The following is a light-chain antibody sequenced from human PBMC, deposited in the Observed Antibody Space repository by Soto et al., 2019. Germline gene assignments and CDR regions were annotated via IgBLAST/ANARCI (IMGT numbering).Light chain of an antibody. CDR3: QQYNNWPPT. Sequence: IVLTQSPGALSLSPGERATLSCRASQSVSSNLAWYQQKPGQAPRLLIYGASTRATGIPARFSGSGSGTEFTLTISSLQSEDFAVYYCQQYNNWPPTFGQGTRLEIK. V-gene: IGKV3-15*01. J-gene: IGKJ5*01. CDR2: GAS. CDR1: QSVSSN.